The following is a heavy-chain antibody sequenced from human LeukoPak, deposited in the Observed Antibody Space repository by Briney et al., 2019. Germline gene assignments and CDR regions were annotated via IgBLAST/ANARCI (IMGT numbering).Heavy chain of an antibody. D-gene: IGHD3-10*01. CDR1: GYTFSSYW. Sequence: GGSLRLSCAASGYTFSSYWMHWVRQGPGKGLVWVSRINEDGSSTSYAESVRGRFTISRDNAKNSLYLQMNSLRAEDTAVYYCARDPFPVLLWFGDPKAWFDPWGQGTLVTVSS. CDR2: INEDGSST. CDR3: ARDPFPVLLWFGDPKAWFDP. J-gene: IGHJ5*02. V-gene: IGHV3-74*01.